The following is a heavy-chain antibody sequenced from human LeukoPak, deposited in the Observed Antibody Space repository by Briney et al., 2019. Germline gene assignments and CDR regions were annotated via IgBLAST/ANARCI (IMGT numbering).Heavy chain of an antibody. CDR3: ARVSDFWSGRNWFDP. V-gene: IGHV4-59*02. Sequence: PSGTLSLTCTVSGRSVTDYFWSWIRQPPGKGLEWIGYKYYSGSPNYNPSLKSRINISVDTSKNQVSLKLSSVTAADTAVYYCARVSDFWSGRNWFDPWGQGTLVTVSS. CDR2: KYYSGSP. D-gene: IGHD3-3*01. J-gene: IGHJ5*02. CDR1: GRSVTDYF.